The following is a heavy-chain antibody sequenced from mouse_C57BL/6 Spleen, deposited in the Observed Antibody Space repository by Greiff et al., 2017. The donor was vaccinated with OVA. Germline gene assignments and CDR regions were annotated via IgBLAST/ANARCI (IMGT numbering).Heavy chain of an antibody. V-gene: IGHV1-69*01. D-gene: IGHD1-1*01. CDR2: IDPSDSYT. CDR1: GYTFTSYW. J-gene: IGHJ2*01. Sequence: QVQLQHPGAELVMPGASVKLSCKASGYTFTSYWMHWVKQRPGQGLEWIGEIDPSDSYTNYNQKFKGKSTLTVDKSSSTAYMQLSSLTSEDSAVYYCASEYYGSGFDYWGQGTTLTVSS. CDR3: ASEYYGSGFDY.